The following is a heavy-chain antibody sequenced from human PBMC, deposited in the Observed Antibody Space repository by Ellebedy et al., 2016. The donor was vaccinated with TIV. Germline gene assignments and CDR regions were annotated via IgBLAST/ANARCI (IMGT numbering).Heavy chain of an antibody. V-gene: IGHV3-30-3*01. J-gene: IGHJ4*02. D-gene: IGHD5-24*01. CDR2: IMYDGTNR. CDR3: ARDVPEPGQGGWPPGYFFDL. CDR1: GFTFNIFA. Sequence: PGGSLRLSCTASGFTFNIFAMHWVRLTPDKGLEWLGVIMYDGTNRWYVDSLEGRFTISRDNPKNTVYLQMNSLRPEDTAMYYCARDVPEPGQGGWPPGYFFDLWGQGTLVTVSS.